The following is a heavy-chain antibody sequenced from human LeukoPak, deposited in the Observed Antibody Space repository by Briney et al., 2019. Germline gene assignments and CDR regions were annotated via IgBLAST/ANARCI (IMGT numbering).Heavy chain of an antibody. CDR2: ISATSNYI. CDR1: GFTFSSYS. Sequence: VGSLRLSCAASGFTFSSYSMNCVRQAPGKGLEWVSSISATSNYIYYADSVKGRFTISRDNAKNSLYLEMNSLRAEDTAVYYCARDTSGYTFDDWGQGTLVTVSS. D-gene: IGHD5-18*01. CDR3: ARDTSGYTFDD. J-gene: IGHJ4*02. V-gene: IGHV3-21*01.